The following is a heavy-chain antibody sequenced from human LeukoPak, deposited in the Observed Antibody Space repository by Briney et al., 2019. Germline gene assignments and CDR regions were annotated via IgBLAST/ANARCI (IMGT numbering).Heavy chain of an antibody. D-gene: IGHD3-10*01. V-gene: IGHV3-33*01. CDR3: ARYSGSFLDY. CDR2: VWYDGRDK. J-gene: IGHJ4*02. Sequence: GGSLRHSCAAFGFTFTNHAIHWVRQAPGKGLEWVAVVWYDGRDKFYSDYVEGRFTISRDNSKNTVNLQMNSLRAEDTAIYYCARYSGSFLDYWGQGTLVTVSS. CDR1: GFTFTNHA.